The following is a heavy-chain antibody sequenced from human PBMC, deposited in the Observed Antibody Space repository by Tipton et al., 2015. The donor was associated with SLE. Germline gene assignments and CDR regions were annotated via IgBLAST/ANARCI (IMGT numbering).Heavy chain of an antibody. V-gene: IGHV4-30-2*01. Sequence: TLSLTCAVSGGSIGSGGYSWNWIRQPPGKGLEWIGYVYHSGSAYYNPSLKSRVTISVDTSKNQFSLKLSSVTAADTAMYYCAREADHWGQGTLVTVSS. J-gene: IGHJ5*02. CDR3: AREADH. CDR2: VYHSGSA. CDR1: GGSIGSGGYS.